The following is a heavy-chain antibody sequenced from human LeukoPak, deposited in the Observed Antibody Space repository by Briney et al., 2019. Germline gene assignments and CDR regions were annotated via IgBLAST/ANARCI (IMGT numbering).Heavy chain of an antibody. CDR1: GFTFDGYA. D-gene: IGHD1/OR15-1a*01. CDR3: AKVTRGSYYYMDV. V-gene: IGHV3-43*02. J-gene: IGHJ6*03. CDR2: ISGDGGST. Sequence: GGSLRLSCAASGFTFDGYAMHWVRQAPGKGLEWVPLISGDGGSTYYADSVKGRFTISRDNSKNSLYLQMNSLRTEDTALYYCAKVTRGSYYYMDVWGKGTTVTVSS.